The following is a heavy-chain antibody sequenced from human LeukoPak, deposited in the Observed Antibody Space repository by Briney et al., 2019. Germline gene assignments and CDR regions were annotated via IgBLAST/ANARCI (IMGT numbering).Heavy chain of an antibody. CDR3: ARLSSTWYQDWYFDL. Sequence: SETLSLTCTVSGGSISSYDWSWIRQPAGKGLEWIGRIYTSGSTNYNPSLKSRVTMSADTSKNQFSLKLNSVTAADTAVYYCARLSSTWYQDWYFDLWGRGTLVTVSS. J-gene: IGHJ2*01. CDR1: GGSISSYD. CDR2: IYTSGST. V-gene: IGHV4-4*07. D-gene: IGHD6-13*01.